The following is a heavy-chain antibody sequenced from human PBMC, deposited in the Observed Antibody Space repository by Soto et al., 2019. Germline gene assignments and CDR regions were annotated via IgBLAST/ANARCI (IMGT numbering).Heavy chain of an antibody. Sequence: ASVKVSCKASGYTFTSYGISWVRQAPGQGLEWMGWISAYNGNTNYAQKLQGRVTMTTDTSTSTAYMELRSLRSDDTAVYYCARDELPSLAVALYYFDYWGQGTLVTVSS. V-gene: IGHV1-18*01. CDR1: GYTFTSYG. D-gene: IGHD6-19*01. CDR2: ISAYNGNT. J-gene: IGHJ4*02. CDR3: ARDELPSLAVALYYFDY.